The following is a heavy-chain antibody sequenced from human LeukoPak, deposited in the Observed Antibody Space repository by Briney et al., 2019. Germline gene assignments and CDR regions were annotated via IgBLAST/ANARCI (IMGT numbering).Heavy chain of an antibody. Sequence: PGGSLRLSCAASGFTFSSYEMNWARQAPGKGLEWVSYISSSGSTIYYADSVKGRFTISGDNAKNSLYLQMNSLRAEDTAVYYCARDPRSGWDYWGQGTLVTVSS. CDR2: ISSSGSTI. CDR1: GFTFSSYE. J-gene: IGHJ4*02. V-gene: IGHV3-48*03. D-gene: IGHD6-19*01. CDR3: ARDPRSGWDY.